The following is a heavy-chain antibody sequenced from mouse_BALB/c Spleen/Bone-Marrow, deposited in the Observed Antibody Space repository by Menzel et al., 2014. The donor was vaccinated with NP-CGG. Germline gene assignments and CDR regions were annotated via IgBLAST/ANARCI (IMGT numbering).Heavy chain of an antibody. J-gene: IGHJ4*01. V-gene: IGHV6-6*02. D-gene: IGHD1-1*01. CDR1: GFTFSNYW. Sequence: EVKVEESGGGLVQPGGSMKLSCVASGFTFSNYWMNWVRQSPEKGLEWVAEIRLKSNNYATHYAESVKGRFTISRDDSKSGVYLQMNNLRAEDTGIYYCARGYYGSTTGAYAMDYWGQGTSVTVSS. CDR3: ARGYYGSTTGAYAMDY. CDR2: IRLKSNNYAT.